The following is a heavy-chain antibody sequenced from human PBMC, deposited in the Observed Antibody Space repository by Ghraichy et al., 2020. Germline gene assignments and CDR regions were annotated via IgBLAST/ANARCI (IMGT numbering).Heavy chain of an antibody. CDR1: GASISGFY. CDR2: IYYSGTT. D-gene: IGHD3-3*01. J-gene: IGHJ6*02. CDR3: ARVPTMFGVAPWGMDI. Sequence: SETLSLTCTVSGASISGFYWSWIRQPPGRGLEWIGHIYYSGTTNYSPSLTSRLTLSVDRSQNLVSLRLSSMTAADTAVYYCARVPTMFGVAPWGMDIWGQGTTVTVS. V-gene: IGHV4-59*01.